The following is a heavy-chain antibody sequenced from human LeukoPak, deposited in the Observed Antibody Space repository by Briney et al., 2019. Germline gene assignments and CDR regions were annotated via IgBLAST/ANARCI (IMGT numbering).Heavy chain of an antibody. D-gene: IGHD4-17*01. J-gene: IGHJ4*02. CDR2: ISGSGGST. CDR1: GFTSSSYA. CDR3: AKSRGDYGDFLDY. Sequence: PGGSLRPSCAASGFTSSSYAMRWVRPAPGKGLEWVSAISGSGGSTYYANSVKGRFTISRDNSKNTLYLQMNSLRAEETAVYYCAKSRGDYGDFLDYWGQGALVTVSS. V-gene: IGHV3-23*01.